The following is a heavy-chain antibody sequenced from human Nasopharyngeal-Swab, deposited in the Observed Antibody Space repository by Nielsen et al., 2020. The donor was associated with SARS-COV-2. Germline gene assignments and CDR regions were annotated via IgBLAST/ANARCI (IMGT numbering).Heavy chain of an antibody. CDR2: INRSGST. J-gene: IGHJ4*02. D-gene: IGHD3-10*01. CDR1: GGSFSGYY. V-gene: IGHV4-34*01. Sequence: SETLSLTCAVYGGSFSGYYLNWIRQPPGKGLEWIGEINRSGSTNYNPSLKSRVAISVDTSKTQFSLKLSSVTAADTAVYYCARGEFRKYYFAYWGQGTLVTVSS. CDR3: ARGEFRKYYFAY.